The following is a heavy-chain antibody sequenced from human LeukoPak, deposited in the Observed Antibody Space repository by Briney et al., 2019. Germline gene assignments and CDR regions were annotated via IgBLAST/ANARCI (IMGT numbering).Heavy chain of an antibody. Sequence: ASVKVSCKASGYTFTSYYMHWVRQAPGQGLEWMGIINPSGGSTSYAQKFQGRVTMTRDMSTSTVYMELSSLRSEDTAVYYCASLTVTTSGLNYWGQGTLVTVSS. CDR3: ASLTVTTSGLNY. D-gene: IGHD4-17*01. V-gene: IGHV1-46*01. CDR2: INPSGGST. J-gene: IGHJ4*02. CDR1: GYTFTSYY.